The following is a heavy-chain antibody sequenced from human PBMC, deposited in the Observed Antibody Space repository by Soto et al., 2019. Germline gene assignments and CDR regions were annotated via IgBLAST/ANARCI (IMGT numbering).Heavy chain of an antibody. Sequence: GGSLRLSCAASGFTFSSYAMSWVLQAPWKGLEWVSGISGSGDSTYYADSVKGRFTISRDNSKNTLYLQMNSLRAEDTAVYYCAKGVPGIAVAGTGYFQHWGQGTLVTVSS. CDR3: AKGVPGIAVAGTGYFQH. CDR2: ISGSGDST. CDR1: GFTFSSYA. V-gene: IGHV3-23*01. D-gene: IGHD6-19*01. J-gene: IGHJ1*01.